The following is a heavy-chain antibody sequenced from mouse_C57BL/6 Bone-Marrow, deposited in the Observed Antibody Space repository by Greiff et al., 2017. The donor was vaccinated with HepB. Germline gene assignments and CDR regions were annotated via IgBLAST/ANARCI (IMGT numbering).Heavy chain of an antibody. CDR1: GFTFSDFY. CDR3: ARDNYGSSYAHWYFDV. D-gene: IGHD1-1*01. V-gene: IGHV7-1*01. J-gene: IGHJ1*03. CDR2: SRNKANDYTT. Sequence: EVQVVESGGGLVQSGRSLRLSCATSGFTFSDFYMEWFRQAPGKGLEWIAASRNKANDYTTEYSASVKGRFIVSRDTSQSILYRQMNALRAEDTAIYYCARDNYGSSYAHWYFDVWGTGTTVTVSS.